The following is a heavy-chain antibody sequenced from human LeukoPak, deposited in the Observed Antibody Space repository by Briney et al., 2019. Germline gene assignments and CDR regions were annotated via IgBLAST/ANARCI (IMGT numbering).Heavy chain of an antibody. Sequence: ASVKVSCKASGYTFTSYGISWVRQAPGQGLEWMGWISAYNGNTNYAQKLRGRVTMTTDTSTSTAYMELRSLRSDDTAVYYCARDYLVRGVLAYFDYWGQGTLVTVSS. V-gene: IGHV1-18*01. CDR2: ISAYNGNT. CDR3: ARDYLVRGVLAYFDY. D-gene: IGHD3-10*01. CDR1: GYTFTSYG. J-gene: IGHJ4*02.